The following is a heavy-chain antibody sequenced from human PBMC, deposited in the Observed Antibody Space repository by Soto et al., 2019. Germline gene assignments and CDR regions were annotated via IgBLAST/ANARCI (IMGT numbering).Heavy chain of an antibody. Sequence: QVQLVQSGAEVKKPGSSVKVSCKASGGTFSSYAISWVRQAPGQGLEWMGGIIPIFGTANYAQKFQGRVTITADESTSTAYMELSSLRSEDTAVYYCARAGVGIRGVIVVGGFDYWGQGTLVTVSS. CDR3: ARAGVGIRGVIVVGGFDY. D-gene: IGHD3-16*02. CDR1: GGTFSSYA. J-gene: IGHJ4*02. CDR2: IIPIFGTA. V-gene: IGHV1-69*01.